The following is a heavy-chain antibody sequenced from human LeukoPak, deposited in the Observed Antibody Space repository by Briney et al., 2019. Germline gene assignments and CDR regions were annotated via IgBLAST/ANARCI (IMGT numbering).Heavy chain of an antibody. CDR3: ARQSTRLFNTGSYYPPPAYDY. Sequence: ASVKVSCKASGYTFTSYYMHWVRQAPGQGLEWMGIINPSGGSTSYAQKFQGRVTMTRDTSTSTVYMELSSLRSDDTAVYYCARQSTRLFNTGSYYPPPAYDYWGQGTLVIVSS. D-gene: IGHD1-26*01. J-gene: IGHJ4*02. V-gene: IGHV1-46*01. CDR1: GYTFTSYY. CDR2: INPSGGST.